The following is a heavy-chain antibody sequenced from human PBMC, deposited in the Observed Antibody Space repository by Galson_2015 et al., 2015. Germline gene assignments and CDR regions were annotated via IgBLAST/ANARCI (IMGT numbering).Heavy chain of an antibody. CDR3: ARDMRFYFDSSGYSYYYYGMDV. CDR2: ISYDGSNK. CDR1: GIRFRNYG. J-gene: IGHJ6*02. Sequence: SLRLSCATSGIRFRNYGMHWVRQAPGKGLEWVAVISYDGSNKYYADSVKGRFTISRDNSKNTLYLQLNSLRAEDTAVYYCARDMRFYFDSSGYSYYYYGMDVWGQGTTVTVSS. V-gene: IGHV3-30*19. D-gene: IGHD3-22*01.